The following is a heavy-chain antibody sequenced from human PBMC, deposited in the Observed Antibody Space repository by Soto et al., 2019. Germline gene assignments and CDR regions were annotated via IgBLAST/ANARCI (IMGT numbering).Heavy chain of an antibody. V-gene: IGHV3-66*01. D-gene: IGHD5-12*01. CDR1: GFTVSSNY. J-gene: IGHJ6*03. Sequence: ESGGGLVQPGGSLRLSCAASGFTVSSNYMSWVRQAPGKGLEWVSVIYSGGSTYYADSVKGRFTISRDNSTNTLYLQMNSLRAEDTAVYYCARDLKRSGFRHPRYYYMDVWGKGTTVTVSS. CDR2: IYSGGST. CDR3: ARDLKRSGFRHPRYYYMDV.